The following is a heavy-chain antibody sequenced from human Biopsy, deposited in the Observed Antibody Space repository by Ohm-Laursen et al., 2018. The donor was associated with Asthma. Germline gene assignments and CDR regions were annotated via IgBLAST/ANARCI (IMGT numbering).Heavy chain of an antibody. J-gene: IGHJ4*02. V-gene: IGHV3-7*01. Sequence: SLRLSCTACGFTFSGAWRIWVRQAAGKGLQWLAFIKPDGSQTYYADSVEGRFSISRDNSKNSLYLQMSSLRGEDTAIYYCATLSWYASQYWGQGTLVTVSS. CDR2: IKPDGSQT. D-gene: IGHD2-2*01. CDR1: GFTFSGAW. CDR3: ATLSWYASQY.